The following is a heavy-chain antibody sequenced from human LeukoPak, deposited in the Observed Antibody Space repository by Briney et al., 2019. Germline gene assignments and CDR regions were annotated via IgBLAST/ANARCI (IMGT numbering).Heavy chain of an antibody. CDR1: GFTFSTYN. D-gene: IGHD3-22*01. J-gene: IGHJ6*03. Sequence: GGSLRLSCAASGFTFSTYNMHWVRQAPGKGLEWVAVITYDGNNKYYVDSVKGRFTISRDNSKNTLYLQMNSLRPEDTAVYYCAKAGDYYDSSGYYPGYYYYYMDVWGKGTTVTISS. CDR2: ITYDGNNK. CDR3: AKAGDYYDSSGYYPGYYYYYMDV. V-gene: IGHV3-30*18.